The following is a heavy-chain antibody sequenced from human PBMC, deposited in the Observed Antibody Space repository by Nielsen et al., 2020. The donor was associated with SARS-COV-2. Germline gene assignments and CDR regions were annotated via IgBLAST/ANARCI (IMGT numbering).Heavy chain of an antibody. J-gene: IGHJ4*02. Sequence: SETLSLTCAVYGASFSGHYWTWIRQSPGKGLEWIGEISHSGTTTYNPSFESRVSISADLSKNQFSLKLTSVTAADTAIYFCARGNWAPPGSDWGLGTPVTVSS. D-gene: IGHD3-16*01. CDR2: ISHSGTT. CDR3: ARGNWAPPGSD. CDR1: GASFSGHY. V-gene: IGHV4-34*01.